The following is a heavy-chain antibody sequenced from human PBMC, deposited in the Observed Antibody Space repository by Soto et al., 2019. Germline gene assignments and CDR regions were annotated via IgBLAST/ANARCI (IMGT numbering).Heavy chain of an antibody. CDR3: AREILVPAAFDAFDI. D-gene: IGHD2-2*01. CDR1: GFTFSNYW. Sequence: GGSLRLSCAAPGFTFSNYWMSWVRQAPGKGLEWVANIKPDGSVKYYVDSVKGRFTLPRDNAKNTLYLQMNSLRVEDTAVYYCAREILVPAAFDAFDIWGQGTMVTVSS. V-gene: IGHV3-7*01. CDR2: IKPDGSVK. J-gene: IGHJ3*02.